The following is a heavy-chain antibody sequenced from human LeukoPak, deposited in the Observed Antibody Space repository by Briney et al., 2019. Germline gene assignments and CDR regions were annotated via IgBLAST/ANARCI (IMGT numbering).Heavy chain of an antibody. D-gene: IGHD3-10*01. CDR1: GFTLSSYG. V-gene: IGHV3-30*18. CDR3: AKELWFGEYSFDY. CDR2: ISYDGSNK. J-gene: IGHJ4*02. Sequence: PGGSLRLSYAASGFTLSSYGMHWVRQAPGKGLEWVAVISYDGSNKYYADSVKGRFTISRDNSKNTLYLQMNSLRAENTAVYYCAKELWFGEYSFDYWGQGTLVTVSS.